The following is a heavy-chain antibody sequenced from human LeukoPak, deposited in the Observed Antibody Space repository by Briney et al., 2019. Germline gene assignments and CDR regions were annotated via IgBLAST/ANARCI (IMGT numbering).Heavy chain of an antibody. CDR2: INPNNGVT. CDR1: GYTFIGFY. CDR3: ARREWHNAFDV. D-gene: IGHD3-3*01. J-gene: IGHJ3*01. V-gene: IGHV1-2*02. Sequence: ASVKVSCKASGYTFIGFYMHWVRQAPGQALEWLGWINPNNGVTDYAHNFQGRLTMTRDTSINMVHMELSRLQSDDTAVYFCARREWHNAFDVWGQGSMVTVSS.